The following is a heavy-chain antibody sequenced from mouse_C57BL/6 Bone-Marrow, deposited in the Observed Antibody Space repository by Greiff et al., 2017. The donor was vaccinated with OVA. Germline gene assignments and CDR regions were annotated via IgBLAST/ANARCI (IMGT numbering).Heavy chain of an antibody. CDR2: INPYNGGT. Sequence: VQLQQSGPVLVKPGASVKMSCKASGYTFTDYYMNWVKQSHGKSLEWIGVINPYNGGTSYNQKFKGKATLTVDKSSSTAYMELNSLTSEDSAVYYCVDGYYEDYYAMDDWGQGTSVTVSS. CDR1: GYTFTDYY. J-gene: IGHJ4*01. V-gene: IGHV1-19*01. D-gene: IGHD2-3*01. CDR3: VDGYYEDYYAMDD.